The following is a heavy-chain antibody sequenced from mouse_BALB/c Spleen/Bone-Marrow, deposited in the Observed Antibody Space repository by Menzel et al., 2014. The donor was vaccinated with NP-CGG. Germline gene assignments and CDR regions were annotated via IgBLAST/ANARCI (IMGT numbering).Heavy chain of an antibody. CDR3: TPRLRY. CDR2: IYPGSGST. V-gene: IGHV1S22*01. D-gene: IGHD1-2*01. J-gene: IGHJ2*01. Sequence: LQQPGSELVRPGASVKLSCKASGYTFTSYWMHWVKQRPGQGLEWIGNIYPGSGSTNYDEKFKSKATLTVDTSPSTAYMQLSSLTSEDSAVYYCTPRLRYWGQGTTLTVSS. CDR1: GYTFTSYW.